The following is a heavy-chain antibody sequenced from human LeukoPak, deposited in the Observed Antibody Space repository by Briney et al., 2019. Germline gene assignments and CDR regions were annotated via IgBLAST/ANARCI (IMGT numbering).Heavy chain of an antibody. CDR1: GFTFSSYA. J-gene: IGHJ4*02. CDR2: ITGSGGST. D-gene: IGHD6-19*01. CDR3: AKWAVSGRGFDY. Sequence: PGGSLRLSCAASGFTFSSYAMSWVRQAPGKGLEWVSDITGSGGSTHYADSVKGRFTISRDNSKNTLYLQMSSLRAEDTAVYYCAKWAVSGRGFDYWGQGTLVTVSS. V-gene: IGHV3-23*01.